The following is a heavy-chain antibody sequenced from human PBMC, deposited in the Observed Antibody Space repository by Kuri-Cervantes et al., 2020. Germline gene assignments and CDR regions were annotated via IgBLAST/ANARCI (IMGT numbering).Heavy chain of an antibody. J-gene: IGHJ4*02. CDR1: GFTFSSYW. CDR3: ARGGIVVVPAAMANFDY. V-gene: IGHV3-74*01. Sequence: GESLKISCAGSGFTFSSYWMHWVRQAPGKGLVWVSRIKSDGSGTTYADSVKGRFTISRDNAKNTLYLQMNSLRAEDTAVYYCARGGIVVVPAAMANFDYWGQGTLVTVSS. D-gene: IGHD2-2*01. CDR2: IKSDGSGT.